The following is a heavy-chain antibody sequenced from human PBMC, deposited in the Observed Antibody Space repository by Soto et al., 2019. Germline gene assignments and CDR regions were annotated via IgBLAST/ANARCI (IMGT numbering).Heavy chain of an antibody. Sequence: PSETLSLTCTVSSGSISSYYWNWIRQPPGKGLEWIGSIYYSGNTNYSPSLKSRVTISVDTSKKQFSLKLTSVTAADTAMYYCDRGYCSSTSCYEFDYWGQGTLVTVS. CDR3: DRGYCSSTSCYEFDY. V-gene: IGHV4-59*01. J-gene: IGHJ4*02. D-gene: IGHD2-2*01. CDR1: SGSISSYY. CDR2: IYYSGNT.